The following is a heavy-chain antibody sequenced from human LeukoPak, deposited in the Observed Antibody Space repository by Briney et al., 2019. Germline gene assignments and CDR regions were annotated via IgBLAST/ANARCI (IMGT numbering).Heavy chain of an antibody. CDR1: GGSFSGYY. Sequence: SETLSLTCAVYGGSFSGYYWSWIRQPPGKGLEWIGEINHSGSTNYNPSLKSRVTISVDTSKNQFSLKLSPVTAADTAVYYCARQQNGYDSGSIYWGQGTLVTVSS. D-gene: IGHD5-12*01. CDR3: ARQQNGYDSGSIY. CDR2: INHSGST. J-gene: IGHJ4*02. V-gene: IGHV4-34*01.